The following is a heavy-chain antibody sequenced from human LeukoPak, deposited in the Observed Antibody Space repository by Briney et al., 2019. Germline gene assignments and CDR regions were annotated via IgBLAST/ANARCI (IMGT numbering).Heavy chain of an antibody. CDR1: GFTFSSYA. Sequence: GRSLRLSCAASGFTFSSYAMHWVRQAPGKGLEWVAFIRYDGSNKYYADSVKGRFTISRDNSKNTLYLQMNSLRAEDTAVYYCAKTSSPVYCSSTSCYFDYWGQGTLVTVSS. D-gene: IGHD2-2*01. CDR2: IRYDGSNK. J-gene: IGHJ4*02. V-gene: IGHV3-30*02. CDR3: AKTSSPVYCSSTSCYFDY.